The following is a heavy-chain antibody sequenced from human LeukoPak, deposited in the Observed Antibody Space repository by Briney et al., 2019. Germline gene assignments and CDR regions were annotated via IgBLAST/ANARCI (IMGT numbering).Heavy chain of an antibody. CDR3: ARDQRYDYVWGSYRYSTFDY. CDR2: ISAYNGNT. V-gene: IGHV1-18*01. D-gene: IGHD3-16*02. J-gene: IGHJ4*02. Sequence: ASVKVSCKASGYTFTNYGFSWVRQAPGQGLEWMGWISAYNGNTNYAQKLQGRVTMTTDTSTSTAYMELRSLRSDDTAVYYCARDQRYDYVWGSYRYSTFDYWGQGTLVTVSS. CDR1: GYTFTNYG.